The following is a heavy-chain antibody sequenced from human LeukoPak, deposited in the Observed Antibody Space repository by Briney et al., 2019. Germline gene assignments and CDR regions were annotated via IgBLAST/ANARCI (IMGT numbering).Heavy chain of an antibody. D-gene: IGHD2-2*01. Sequence: GASVKVSCKASGGTFSSYAISWVRQAPGQGLEWMGGIIPIFGTANYAQKFQGRVTITADESTSTAYMELSSLRSEDTAVYYCAREATYCSSTSWYALDYYYGMDVWGKGTTVTVSS. V-gene: IGHV1-69*13. CDR2: IIPIFGTA. CDR1: GGTFSSYA. CDR3: AREATYCSSTSWYALDYYYGMDV. J-gene: IGHJ6*04.